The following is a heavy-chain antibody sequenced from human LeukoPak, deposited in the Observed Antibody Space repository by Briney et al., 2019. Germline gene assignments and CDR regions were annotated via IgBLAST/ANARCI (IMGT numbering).Heavy chain of an antibody. J-gene: IGHJ4*02. CDR3: ARVRVSGVAVAYPQYFDY. CDR1: GGSISSYY. V-gene: IGHV4-59*01. D-gene: IGHD6-19*01. CDR2: IYYSGST. Sequence: SETLSLTCTVSGGSISSYYWSWIRQPPGKGLEWIGYIYYSGSTNYNPSLKSRVTISVDTSKNQFSLKLSSVTAADTAVYYCARVRVSGVAVAYPQYFDYWGQGTLVIVSS.